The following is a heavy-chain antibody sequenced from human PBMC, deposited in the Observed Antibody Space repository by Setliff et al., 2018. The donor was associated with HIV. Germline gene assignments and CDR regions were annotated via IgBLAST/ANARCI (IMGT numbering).Heavy chain of an antibody. J-gene: IGHJ6*03. CDR1: GGSISTYY. Sequence: SETLSLTCTVSGGSISTYYWSWIRQPPGKGLEWIGYIYYSGSTNYNPSLKSRVTISIDTSKNQFSLKLSSVTAADTAVYYCARGLVVVTDSDYDTNYYYYYYMDVWAKGPRSPSP. D-gene: IGHD5-12*01. CDR2: IYYSGST. CDR3: ARGLVVVTDSDYDTNYYYYYYMDV. V-gene: IGHV4-59*12.